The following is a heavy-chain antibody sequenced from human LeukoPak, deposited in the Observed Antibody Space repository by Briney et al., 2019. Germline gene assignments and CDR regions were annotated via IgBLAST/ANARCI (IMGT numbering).Heavy chain of an antibody. Sequence: ASVKVSCKASGYTFTIYDINWVRQVPGQGLEWMGWMNPNSGNAGYAQMFQGRVTMTRDTSINRAYVELSSLRSEDTAVYYCAISRVVGAARFAFDIWGQGTMITVSS. J-gene: IGHJ3*02. CDR2: MNPNSGNA. V-gene: IGHV1-8*01. D-gene: IGHD2-15*01. CDR1: GYTFTIYD. CDR3: AISRVVGAARFAFDI.